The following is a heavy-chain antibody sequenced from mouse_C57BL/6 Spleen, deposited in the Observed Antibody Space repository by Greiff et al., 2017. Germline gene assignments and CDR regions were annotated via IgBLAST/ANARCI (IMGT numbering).Heavy chain of an antibody. CDR1: GYTFTSYW. V-gene: IGHV1-55*01. J-gene: IGHJ4*01. D-gene: IGHD3-3*01. CDR2: IYPGSGST. Sequence: QVQLQQPGTELVKPGASVKLSCKASGYTFTSYWITWVKQRPGQGLEWIGDIYPGSGSTNYNEKFKSKATLTVDTSSSTAYMQLSSLTSEDSAVYYCARGTVYAMDYWGQGTSVTVSS. CDR3: ARGTVYAMDY.